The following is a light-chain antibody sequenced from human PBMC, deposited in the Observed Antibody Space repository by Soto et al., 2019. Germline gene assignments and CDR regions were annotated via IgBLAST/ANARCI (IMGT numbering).Light chain of an antibody. V-gene: IGLV1-51*01. CDR1: SSNIGSDY. Sequence: QAVLTQPPSVSAAPGQKVTISCYGSSSNIGSDYVSWFQQVPGTAPKLLIYDTHKRPSDIPDRFSGSKSGKSATLDITGLQAGDEDDYYGGTWDFTLNGGGFCGGTKLPVL. CDR3: GTWDFTLNGGG. CDR2: DTH. J-gene: IGLJ3*02.